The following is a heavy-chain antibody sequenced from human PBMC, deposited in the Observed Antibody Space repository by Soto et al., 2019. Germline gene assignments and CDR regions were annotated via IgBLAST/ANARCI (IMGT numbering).Heavy chain of an antibody. CDR2: ITTAGGT. V-gene: IGHV3-23*01. CDR3: APHVSCSGGSCQYDAFAI. Sequence: EVQVLESGGGLVQPGGSLRLSCEGSGFTVSSHIMTWIRQAPGKGPEWVSTITTAGGTYYADSVKGRFAMSRDTSENTRYLQMSSLGAEDTAAYYCAPHVSCSGGSCQYDAFAIRGQGTMVTVSS. J-gene: IGHJ3*02. D-gene: IGHD2-15*01. CDR1: GFTVSSHI.